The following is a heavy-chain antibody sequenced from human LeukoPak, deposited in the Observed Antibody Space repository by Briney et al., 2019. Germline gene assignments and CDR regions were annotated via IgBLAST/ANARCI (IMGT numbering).Heavy chain of an antibody. J-gene: IGHJ4*02. D-gene: IGHD3-22*01. CDR1: GFTFSDHY. CDR2: IRNKANSYNT. V-gene: IGHV3-72*01. Sequence: PGGSLRLSCAVSGFTFSDHYMDWVRQAPGKGLEWVGRIRNKANSYNTDYAASVIGIFTISRDDSKNSLDLQMNSLKIEDTAMYYCTRVGDYSSSWNYWGQGTLVTVSS. CDR3: TRVGDYSSSWNY.